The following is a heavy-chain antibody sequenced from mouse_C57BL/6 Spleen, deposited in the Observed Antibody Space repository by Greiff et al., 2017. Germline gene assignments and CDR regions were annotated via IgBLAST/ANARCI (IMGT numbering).Heavy chain of an antibody. CDR3: ARAYDYDEGYFDY. V-gene: IGHV1-54*01. D-gene: IGHD2-4*01. Sequence: QVQLQQSGAELVRPGTSVKVSCKASGYAFTNYLIEWVKQRPGQGLEWIGVINPGSGGTNYNGKFKGKATLTADKSSSTAYMQLSSLTSEDSAVYFCARAYDYDEGYFDYWGQGTTLTVSS. J-gene: IGHJ2*01. CDR2: INPGSGGT. CDR1: GYAFTNYL.